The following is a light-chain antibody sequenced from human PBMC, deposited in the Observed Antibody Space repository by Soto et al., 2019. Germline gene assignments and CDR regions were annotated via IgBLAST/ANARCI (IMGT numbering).Light chain of an antibody. J-gene: IGKJ5*01. CDR1: QSVSSSY. V-gene: IGKV3-20*01. Sequence: EIVLTQSPGTLSLSPGERATLFCRASQSVSSSYLAWYQQKPGQAPRLLIYGASSRATGIPDRFSGSGSGTDFTLTITRLEPEDFAVYYCQQHGTSPPITFGQGTRLEI. CDR3: QQHGTSPPIT. CDR2: GAS.